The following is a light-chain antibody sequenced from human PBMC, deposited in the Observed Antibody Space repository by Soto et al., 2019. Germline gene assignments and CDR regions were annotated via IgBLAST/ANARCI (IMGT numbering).Light chain of an antibody. CDR3: QQYYTTPPYT. CDR1: QSVFYSSNNKNY. Sequence: DIVMTQSPDSLAVFLGERATINCKSSQSVFYSSNNKNYLAWYQHKAGQPPKLLIYRASTRESGVPDRFSGSGSGTDFTLTISSLQAEDVAVYYCQQYYTTPPYTFGQGTKLEIK. J-gene: IGKJ2*01. V-gene: IGKV4-1*01. CDR2: RAS.